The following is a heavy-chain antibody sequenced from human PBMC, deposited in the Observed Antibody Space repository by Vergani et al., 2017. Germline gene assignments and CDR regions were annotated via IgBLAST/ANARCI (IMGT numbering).Heavy chain of an antibody. D-gene: IGHD1-26*01. CDR1: GFTFSSYA. Sequence: VQLVESGGGLVQPGGSLRLSCAVSGFTFSSYAMSWVRQAPGKGLEWVSGISGSGDSTYYADSVKGRFTISRDKSKNSLYLQMSNLRAEDTAVYYCARVQWELLQSYMDVWGKGTTVTVSS. CDR3: ARVQWELLQSYMDV. J-gene: IGHJ6*03. CDR2: ISGSGDST. V-gene: IGHV3-23*04.